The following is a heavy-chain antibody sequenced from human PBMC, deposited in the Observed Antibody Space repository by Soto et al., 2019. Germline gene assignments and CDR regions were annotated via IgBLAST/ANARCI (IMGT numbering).Heavy chain of an antibody. V-gene: IGHV1-2*02. J-gene: IGHJ4*02. CDR2: INPNSGGT. Sequence: SVTLVCKKSGYRFAVSYIRCVRQAPGQALAWMGWINPNSGGTMSPQNFEGRVTMTWDTAISTAYMALTRLRSDDTAVYYCARDLAKGGGSAGFDDGGQGALVTLSS. CDR1: GYRFAVSY. CDR3: ARDLAKGGGSAGFDD. D-gene: IGHD1-26*01.